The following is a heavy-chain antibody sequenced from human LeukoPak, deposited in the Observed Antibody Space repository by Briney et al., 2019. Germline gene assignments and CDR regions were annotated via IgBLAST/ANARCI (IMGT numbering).Heavy chain of an antibody. CDR2: ISSSGGIT. D-gene: IGHD2-15*01. J-gene: IGHJ4*01. CDR3: AKTSGGNY. V-gene: IGHV3-23*01. Sequence: PGGSLRLSCEASGLTFSSYAMSWVRQAPGKGLEWVSAISSSGGITYYADSVKGRLTISRDNSKNTLYLQMNSLRAEDTAVYYCAKTSGGNYWGQGTLVTVS. CDR1: GLTFSSYA.